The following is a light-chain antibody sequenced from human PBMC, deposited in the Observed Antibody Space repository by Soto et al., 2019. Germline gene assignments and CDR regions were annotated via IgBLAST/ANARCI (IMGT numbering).Light chain of an antibody. CDR2: GAS. CDR3: HQYVAASCT. V-gene: IGKV3-20*01. J-gene: IGKJ1*01. CDR1: HSVSSSF. Sequence: EIVLTQSPGTMSLSPGERATLSCRTSHSVSSSFLAWYHQKPGQAPRLLIYGASSRATGVPDRLSGSGSGTDFTLTISRLEPEDFGVYYCHQYVAASCTFGQGTKLEIK.